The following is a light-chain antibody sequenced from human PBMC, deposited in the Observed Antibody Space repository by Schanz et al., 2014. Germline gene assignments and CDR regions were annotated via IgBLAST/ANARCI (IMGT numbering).Light chain of an antibody. V-gene: IGLV2-8*01. CDR2: GVN. CDR1: SSDVGGYNY. CDR3: TSYTSSSTLVV. Sequence: QSALTQPPSASGSPGQSVTISCTGTSSDVGGYNYVSWYQQHPGKAPKLMIYGVNKRPSGVPDRFSGSKSGNTASLTVSGLQPEDEADYYCTSYTSSSTLVVFGGGTKLTVL. J-gene: IGLJ2*01.